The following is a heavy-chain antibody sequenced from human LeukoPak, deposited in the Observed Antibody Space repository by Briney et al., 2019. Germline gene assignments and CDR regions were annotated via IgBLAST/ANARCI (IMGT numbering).Heavy chain of an antibody. D-gene: IGHD3-22*01. CDR1: GYTFTSYG. Sequence: ASVKVSCKASGYTFTSYGISWVRQAPGQGLEWMGWISAYNGNTNYAQKLQGRVTMTTDTSTSTAYMELRSPRSDDTAVYYCARGLHYYDSSGGTDYWGQGTLVTVSS. CDR3: ARGLHYYDSSGGTDY. V-gene: IGHV1-18*01. CDR2: ISAYNGNT. J-gene: IGHJ4*02.